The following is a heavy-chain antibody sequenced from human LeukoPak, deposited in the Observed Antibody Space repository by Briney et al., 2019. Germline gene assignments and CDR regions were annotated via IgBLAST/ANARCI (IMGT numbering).Heavy chain of an antibody. J-gene: IGHJ4*02. V-gene: IGHV3-7*03. CDR3: AKDTNLCSSTSCYAFDY. D-gene: IGHD2-2*01. Sequence: GGSLRLSCAASGFTFSSYWMSWVRQAPGKGLEWVANIKQDGSEKYYADSVKGRFTISRDNAKNSLYLQMNSLRAEDTALYYCAKDTNLCSSTSCYAFDYWGQGTLVTVSS. CDR1: GFTFSSYW. CDR2: IKQDGSEK.